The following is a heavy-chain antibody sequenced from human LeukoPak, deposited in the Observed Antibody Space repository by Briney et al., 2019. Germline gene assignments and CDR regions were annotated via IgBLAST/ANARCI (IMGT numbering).Heavy chain of an antibody. V-gene: IGHV4-59*01. J-gene: IGHJ4*02. CDR1: GGSISSYY. CDR2: IYYSGIT. D-gene: IGHD6-19*01. CDR3: ARAVTPYSSGWYYFDY. Sequence: SETLSLTCTVSGGSISSYYWSWIRQPPGKGLEWIGYIYYSGITNYNPSLKSRVTISVDTSKNQFSLKLSSVTAADTAVHYCARAVTPYSSGWYYFDYWGQGTLVTVSS.